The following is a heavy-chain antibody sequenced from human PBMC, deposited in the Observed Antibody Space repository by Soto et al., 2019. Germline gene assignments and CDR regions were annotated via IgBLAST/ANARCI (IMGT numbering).Heavy chain of an antibody. D-gene: IGHD2-2*01. Sequence: EVQLVQSGAEVKKPGESLRISCKGSGYSFTSYWISWVRQMPGKGLEWMGRIDPSDSYTNYSPSFQGHVTISADKSISTAYLQWSSLKASDTAMYYCARLPVVPADEAYYYGMDVWGQGTTVTVSS. CDR3: ARLPVVPADEAYYYGMDV. CDR1: GYSFTSYW. CDR2: IDPSDSYT. V-gene: IGHV5-10-1*03. J-gene: IGHJ6*02.